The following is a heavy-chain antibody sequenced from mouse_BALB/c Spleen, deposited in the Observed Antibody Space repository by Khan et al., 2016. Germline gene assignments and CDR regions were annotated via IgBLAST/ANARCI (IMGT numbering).Heavy chain of an antibody. V-gene: IGHV9-3-1*01. CDR1: GYTFTNYG. D-gene: IGHD3-1*01. CDR3: ARVAQLGLFDY. CDR2: INTYTGET. J-gene: IGHJ2*01. Sequence: QIQLVQSGPELKKPGETVKISCKASGYTFTNYGMNWVKQAPGKGLKWMGWINTYTGETTYADDFKGRFAFSLETSASTAYLQINNLKNEDTATYFCARVAQLGLFDYWGPGTTLTVSS.